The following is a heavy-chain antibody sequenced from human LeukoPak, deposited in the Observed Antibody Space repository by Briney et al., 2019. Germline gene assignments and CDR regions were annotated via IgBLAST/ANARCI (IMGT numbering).Heavy chain of an antibody. V-gene: IGHV3-30*03. CDR1: GITFSRHG. Sequence: PGRSLRLSCVASGITFSRHGMDWVRQAPGKGLEWVAVIADDGGVKQYADSVKGRFTVSRDNSKSTLYLQMNGLSVEDTAIYYCAREATWGEWYFDHWGQGTPVTASS. CDR2: IADDGGVK. J-gene: IGHJ4*02. CDR3: AREATWGEWYFDH. D-gene: IGHD3-3*01.